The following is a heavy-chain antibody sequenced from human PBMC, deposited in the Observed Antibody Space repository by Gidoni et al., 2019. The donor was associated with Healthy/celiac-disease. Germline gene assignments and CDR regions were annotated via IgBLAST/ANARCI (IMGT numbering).Heavy chain of an antibody. D-gene: IGHD3-3*01. CDR1: GYTFTSYG. J-gene: IGHJ4*02. CDR3: ARAVLRFLERLPNNDY. Sequence: QVQLVQSGAEVKKPGAAVKVSCKASGYTFTSYGISWVRQAPGQGLEWMGWISAYNGNTNYAQKLQGRVTMTTDTSTSTAYMGLRSLRSDDAAVYYCARAVLRFLERLPNNDYWGQGTLVTVSS. V-gene: IGHV1-18*01. CDR2: ISAYNGNT.